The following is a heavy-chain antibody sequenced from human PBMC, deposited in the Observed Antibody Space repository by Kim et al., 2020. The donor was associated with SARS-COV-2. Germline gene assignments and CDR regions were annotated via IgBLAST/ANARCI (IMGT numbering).Heavy chain of an antibody. Sequence: SETLSLTCTVSGGSISSSSYYWGWIRQPPGKGLEWIGSIYYSGSTYYNPSLKSRVTIAVDTSKNQFSLKLSSVTAADTAVYYCARQGGYPYYYYYCGMAVWGPGTTVTVSS. D-gene: IGHD5-12*01. V-gene: IGHV4-39*01. CDR1: GGSISSSSYY. J-gene: IGHJ6*02. CDR2: IYYSGST. CDR3: ARQGGYPYYYYYCGMAV.